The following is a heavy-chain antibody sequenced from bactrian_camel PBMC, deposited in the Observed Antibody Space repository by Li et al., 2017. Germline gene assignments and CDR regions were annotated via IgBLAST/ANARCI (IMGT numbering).Heavy chain of an antibody. CDR1: KYSYGDFS. J-gene: IGHJ6*01. CDR2: IDTDGSI. Sequence: VQLVESGGGSVQAGGSLRLSCEVYKYSYGDFSMGWFRQAPGKDREGGEAVATIDTDGSIFYGNSVKGRFTISKDNAKNTLYLQMNSLKPEDTAMYYCAADTWYVVCGPTWEPDFGYRGQGTQVTVS. CDR3: AADTWYVVCGPTWEPDFGY. V-gene: IGHV3S55*01. D-gene: IGHD2*01.